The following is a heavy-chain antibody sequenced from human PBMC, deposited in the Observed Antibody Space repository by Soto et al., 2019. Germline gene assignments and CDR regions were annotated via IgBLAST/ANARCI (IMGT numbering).Heavy chain of an antibody. Sequence: SVKVSCKASGGTFSSYAISWVRQAPGQGLEWMGGINPICGTTNYAQKFQGRITMTTDESTSTVYMELSSLRSEDTAVYYCAREWFSNYFEPWGQGTLVTVSS. J-gene: IGHJ5*02. CDR2: INPICGTT. CDR1: GGTFSSYA. V-gene: IGHV1-69*05. D-gene: IGHD1-7*01. CDR3: AREWFSNYFEP.